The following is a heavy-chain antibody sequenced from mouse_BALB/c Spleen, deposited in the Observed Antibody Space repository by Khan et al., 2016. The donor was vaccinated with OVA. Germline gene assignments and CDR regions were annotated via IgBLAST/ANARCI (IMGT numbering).Heavy chain of an antibody. V-gene: IGHV2-2*02. CDR2: IWSGGST. Sequence: QVQLQQSGPGLVQPSQSLSITCTVSGFSLTNYGVHWVRQSPGKGLEWLGVIWSGGSTDSNAAFISRLSINKDNSKSQVFFRMNSLQANDTAIYYCARTYFSYGSYGDYYAMDYWGQGTSGTVSS. CDR1: GFSLTNYG. D-gene: IGHD2-1*01. CDR3: ARTYFSYGSYGDYYAMDY. J-gene: IGHJ4*01.